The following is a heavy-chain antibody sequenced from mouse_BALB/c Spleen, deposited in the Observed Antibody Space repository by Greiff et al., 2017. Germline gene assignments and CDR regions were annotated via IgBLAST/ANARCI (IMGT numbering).Heavy chain of an antibody. D-gene: IGHD1-1*01. J-gene: IGHJ4*01. CDR2: ISSGGST. CDR1: GFTFSSYA. V-gene: IGHV5-6-5*01. Sequence: DVMLVESGGGLVKPGGSLKLSCAASGFTFSSYAMSWVRQTPEKRLEWVASISSGGSTYYPDSVKGRFTISRDNARNILYLQMSSLRSEDTAMYYCANYLGGDYAMDYWGQGTSVTVSS. CDR3: ANYLGGDYAMDY.